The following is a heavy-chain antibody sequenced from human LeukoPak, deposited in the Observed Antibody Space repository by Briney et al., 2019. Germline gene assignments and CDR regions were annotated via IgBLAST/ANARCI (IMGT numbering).Heavy chain of an antibody. Sequence: GGSLRLSCAASGFTVSSNFMSWVRQAPGKGLEWVSVIYSGGSSYYADSVKGRFTISRDNSKNTLYLQMNSLRVEDTAVYYCALGLVTDYWGQGTLVTVSS. CDR2: IYSGGSS. V-gene: IGHV3-66*01. CDR3: ALGLVTDY. J-gene: IGHJ4*02. D-gene: IGHD3-9*01. CDR1: GFTVSSNF.